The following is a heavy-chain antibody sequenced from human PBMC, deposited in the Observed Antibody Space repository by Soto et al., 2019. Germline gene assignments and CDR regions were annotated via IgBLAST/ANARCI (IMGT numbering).Heavy chain of an antibody. V-gene: IGHV3-33*01. CDR3: ARDGSGPQVRYFDL. D-gene: IGHD3-3*01. Sequence: GGSLRLSCSASGFIFRIYGMHLVRQAPGKGLEWVAMLWYYGSKKYYAYSVKCRFTISRDNSKNALFLEVNTLRADDTAVYYCARDGSGPQVRYFDLWGRGTLVTVSS. J-gene: IGHJ2*01. CDR2: LWYYGSKK. CDR1: GFIFRIYG.